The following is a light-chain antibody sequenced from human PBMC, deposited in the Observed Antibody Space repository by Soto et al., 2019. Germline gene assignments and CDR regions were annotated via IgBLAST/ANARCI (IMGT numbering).Light chain of an antibody. V-gene: IGLV2-18*02. CDR3: SSYTSSSTLV. Sequence: QSVLTQPPSVCGSPGQSVTISCTGTSSDVGSYNRVSWYQQPPGTAPKLMIYEVSNRPSGVPDRFSGSKSGNTASLTISGLQAEDEADYYCSSYTSSSTLVFGTGTKVTVL. J-gene: IGLJ1*01. CDR1: SSDVGSYNR. CDR2: EVS.